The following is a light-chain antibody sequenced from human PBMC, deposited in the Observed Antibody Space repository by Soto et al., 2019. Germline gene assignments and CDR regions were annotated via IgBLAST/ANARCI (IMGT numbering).Light chain of an antibody. CDR1: QSVSNTY. J-gene: IGKJ4*01. CDR2: GTS. CDR3: HQYGSSPLT. Sequence: EIVLTQSPGTLSLSPGERATLSCRASQSVSNTYLAWYQQKPGQAPRLLIYGTSSRATGIPDRFGGSGSGTDFTLTISRLEPEDFAVYYCHQYGSSPLTFGGGTKVEIK. V-gene: IGKV3-20*01.